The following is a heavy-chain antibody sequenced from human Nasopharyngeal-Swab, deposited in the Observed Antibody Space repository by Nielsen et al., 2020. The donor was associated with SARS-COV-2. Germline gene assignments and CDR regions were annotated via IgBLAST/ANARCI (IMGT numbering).Heavy chain of an antibody. Sequence: SETLSPTCTVSGGSISSGSYYWSWIRQPAGKGLEWIGRIYTSGSTNYNPSLKSRVTISVDTSKNQFSLKLSSVTAADTAVYYCARDRPLIPFDYWGQGTLVTVSS. CDR3: ARDRPLIPFDY. V-gene: IGHV4-61*02. J-gene: IGHJ4*02. CDR1: GGSISSGSYY. D-gene: IGHD2-21*01. CDR2: IYTSGST.